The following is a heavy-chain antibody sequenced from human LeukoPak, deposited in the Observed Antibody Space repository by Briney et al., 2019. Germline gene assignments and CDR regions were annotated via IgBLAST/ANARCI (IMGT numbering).Heavy chain of an antibody. V-gene: IGHV3-23*01. CDR1: RFTFSSYA. J-gene: IGHJ4*02. CDR3: AKDSVYSSSWYAGDY. CDR2: ISGGSGST. D-gene: IGHD6-13*01. Sequence: LPGGSLRLSCAASRFTFSSYAMSWVRQAPGKGLEWDSAISGGSGSTYYADSVKGRFTISRDSSKNTLYLKMNSLRAEDTAVYYCAKDSVYSSSWYAGDYWGQGTLVTVSS.